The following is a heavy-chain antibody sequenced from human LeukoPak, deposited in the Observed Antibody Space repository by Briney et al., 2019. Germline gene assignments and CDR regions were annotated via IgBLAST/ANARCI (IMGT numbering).Heavy chain of an antibody. CDR2: INPNSGGT. D-gene: IGHD3-16*02. V-gene: IGHV1-2*02. Sequence: ASVKVSCKASGYTFTGYYMHWVRQAPGQGLEWMGWINPNSGGTNYAQKLQGRVTMTTDTSTSTAYMELRSLRSDDTAVYYCARGRIMITFGGVIVKDFDYWGQGTLVTVSS. CDR3: ARGRIMITFGGVIVKDFDY. J-gene: IGHJ4*02. CDR1: GYTFTGYY.